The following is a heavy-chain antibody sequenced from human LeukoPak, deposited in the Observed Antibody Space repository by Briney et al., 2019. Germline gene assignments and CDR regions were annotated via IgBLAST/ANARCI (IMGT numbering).Heavy chain of an antibody. J-gene: IGHJ1*01. V-gene: IGHV3-74*03. D-gene: IGHD2-15*01. CDR2: INTDGSST. CDR3: AAWEVIAATPPYFHH. CDR1: GFTFSSYW. Sequence: GGSLRLSCAASGFTFSSYWIHWVRQAPGRGLVWVSRINTDGSSTKYADSVKGRFTISRDNAKNTLYLQMDSLRVDDTAVYYCAAWEVIAATPPYFHHWGQGTLVTVSS.